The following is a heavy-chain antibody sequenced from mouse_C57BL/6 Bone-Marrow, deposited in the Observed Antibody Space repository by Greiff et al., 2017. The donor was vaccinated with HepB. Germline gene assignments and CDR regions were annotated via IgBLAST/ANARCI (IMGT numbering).Heavy chain of an antibody. CDR3: AREPLYGNYPHWYFDV. CDR2: INPNYGTT. J-gene: IGHJ1*03. Sequence: QLQESGPELVKPGASVKISCKASGYSFTDYNMNWVKQSNGKSLEWIGVINPNYGTTSYNQKFKGKATLTVDQSSSTAYMQLNSLTSEDSAVYYCAREPLYGNYPHWYFDVWGTGTTVTVSS. CDR1: GYSFTDYN. V-gene: IGHV1-39*01. D-gene: IGHD2-1*01.